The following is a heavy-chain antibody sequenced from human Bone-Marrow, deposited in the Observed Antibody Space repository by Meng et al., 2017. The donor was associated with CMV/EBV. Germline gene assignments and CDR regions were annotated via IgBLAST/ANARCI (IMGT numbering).Heavy chain of an antibody. J-gene: IGHJ4*02. CDR1: GFTFSVFN. V-gene: IGHV3-21*01. CDR3: ATTTDPRNY. D-gene: IGHD1-14*01. Sequence: GESLKISCAASGFTFSVFNMNWIRQAPGKGLEWVSSISPTSTYIHYADSVKGRFTISRDNAQNSLYLQMNSLRAGDTAVYYCATTTDPRNYWGQGPLVTVSS. CDR2: ISPTSTYI.